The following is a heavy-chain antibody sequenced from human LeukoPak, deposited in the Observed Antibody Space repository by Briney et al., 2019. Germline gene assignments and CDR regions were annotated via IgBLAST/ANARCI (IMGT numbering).Heavy chain of an antibody. CDR2: INFSGTT. CDR3: ALEHRRGPFDY. V-gene: IGHV4-4*07. CDR1: GGSLSGSY. D-gene: IGHD1/OR15-1a*01. J-gene: IGHJ4*02. Sequence: SETLSLTCSVFGGSLSGSYWSWIRQSAGERPEYIGRINFSGTTNYNPSLRSRVTLSMDTSKNQVSLKLSSVTAADTAVYYCALEHRRGPFDYWGQGTLVTVSS.